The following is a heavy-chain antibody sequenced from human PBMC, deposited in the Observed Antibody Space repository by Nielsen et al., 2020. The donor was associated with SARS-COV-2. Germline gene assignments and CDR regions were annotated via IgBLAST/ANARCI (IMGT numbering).Heavy chain of an antibody. D-gene: IGHD6-13*01. V-gene: IGHV3-15*01. CDR1: GFTFSNAS. CDR3: AKASDLGSSWPFDP. Sequence: GESLKISCAASGFTFSNASMSWVRQAPGKGLEWVGRIKSKTDGGTTDYAAPAKGRFTISRDDSKNTLYLQMNSLRAEDTAVYYCAKASDLGSSWPFDPWGQGTLVTVSS. J-gene: IGHJ5*02. CDR2: IKSKTDGGTT.